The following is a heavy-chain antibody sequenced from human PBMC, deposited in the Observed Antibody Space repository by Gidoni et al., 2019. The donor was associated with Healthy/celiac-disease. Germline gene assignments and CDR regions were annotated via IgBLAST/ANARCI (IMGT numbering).Heavy chain of an antibody. Sequence: QVQLVESGGGVVQPGRSLRLSCAASGFTFSSSGMHWVRQAPGKGLEWVAVIWYDGSNKYYADSGKGRFTISRDNSKNTLYLQMNSLRAEDTAVYYCAREAGYDSSGYYPFDYWGQGTLVTVSS. CDR3: AREAGYDSSGYYPFDY. CDR1: GFTFSSSG. D-gene: IGHD3-22*01. V-gene: IGHV3-33*01. J-gene: IGHJ4*02. CDR2: IWYDGSNK.